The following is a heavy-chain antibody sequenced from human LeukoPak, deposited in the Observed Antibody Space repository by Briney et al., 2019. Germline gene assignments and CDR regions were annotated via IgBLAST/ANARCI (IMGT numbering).Heavy chain of an antibody. CDR2: IYYSGST. V-gene: IGHV4-31*02. Sequence: SWIRQHPGKGLEWIGYIYYSGSTYYNPSLKSRVTISVDTSKNQFSLKLSSVTAADTAVYYCARMASYGDYGWFDPWGQGTLVTVSS. J-gene: IGHJ5*02. D-gene: IGHD4-17*01. CDR3: ARMASYGDYGWFDP.